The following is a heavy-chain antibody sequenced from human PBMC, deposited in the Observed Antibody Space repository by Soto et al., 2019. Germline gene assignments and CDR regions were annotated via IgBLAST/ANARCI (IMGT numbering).Heavy chain of an antibody. Sequence: GGSLRLSCTASGFTFSNHWMHWVRQGPGQGLVWVSRINTDGSFRDYADSVRGRFTISRDNAKNTLILQMNSLRAEDTAVYYCVRGTSAWSGKDYWGQGTLVTVSS. CDR2: INTDGSFR. J-gene: IGHJ4*02. CDR1: GFTFSNHW. V-gene: IGHV3-74*01. CDR3: VRGTSAWSGKDY. D-gene: IGHD6-19*01.